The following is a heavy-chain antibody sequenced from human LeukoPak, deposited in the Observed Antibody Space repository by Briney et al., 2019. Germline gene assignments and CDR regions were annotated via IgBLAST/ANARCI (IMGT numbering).Heavy chain of an antibody. J-gene: IGHJ5*02. D-gene: IGHD2-15*01. CDR3: ARSGVVVDALERGVANWFDP. CDR1: GFTFSSYA. V-gene: IGHV3-21*01. CDR2: I. Sequence: GGSLRLSCAASGFTFSSYAMNWVRQAPGKGLEWVSSIVKGRFTISRDNAKNSLYLQMNSLRAEDTAVYYCARSGVVVDALERGVANWFDPWGQGTLVTVSS.